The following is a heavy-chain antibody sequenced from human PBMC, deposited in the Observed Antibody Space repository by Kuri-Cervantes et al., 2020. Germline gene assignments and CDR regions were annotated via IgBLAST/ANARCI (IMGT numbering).Heavy chain of an antibody. Sequence: SETLSLTCTVSGGSISSGDYYWSWIRQPPGKGLEWIGYVYYSGSTNYNPSLRSRVTISIDTSKNQFSLKLSSVTAADTAVYYCARDILEGFSRANWFDPWGQGTLVTVSS. CDR1: GGSISSGDYY. D-gene: IGHD3-3*01. J-gene: IGHJ5*02. CDR3: ARDILEGFSRANWFDP. CDR2: VYYSGST. V-gene: IGHV4-61*08.